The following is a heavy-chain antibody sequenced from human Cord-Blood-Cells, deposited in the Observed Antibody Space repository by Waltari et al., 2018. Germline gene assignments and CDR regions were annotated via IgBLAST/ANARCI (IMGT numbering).Heavy chain of an antibody. Sequence: QVQPVPSGAEVKKQGPSVKVSCKASGGTFSSYAISWVRQAPGQGLEWMGGIIPIFGTANYAQKFQGRVTITADESTSTAYMELSSLRSEDTAVYYCASVKVGADAFDIWGQGTMVTVSS. J-gene: IGHJ3*02. CDR3: ASVKVGADAFDI. V-gene: IGHV1-69*01. CDR2: IIPIFGTA. D-gene: IGHD1-26*01. CDR1: GGTFSSYA.